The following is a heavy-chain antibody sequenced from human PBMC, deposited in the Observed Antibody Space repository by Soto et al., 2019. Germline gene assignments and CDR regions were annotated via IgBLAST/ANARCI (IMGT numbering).Heavy chain of an antibody. CDR3: ATSGKLEGEKVYAAFDI. V-gene: IGHV5-51*01. Sequence: PGESLKISCKGSGYSFTSYWIGWVRQMPGKGLEWMGIIYPGDSDTRYSPSFQGQVTISADKSISTAYLQWSSLKASDTAMYYCATSGKLEGEKVYAAFDIWGQGTMVTVSS. J-gene: IGHJ3*02. D-gene: IGHD3-10*01. CDR2: IYPGDSDT. CDR1: GYSFTSYW.